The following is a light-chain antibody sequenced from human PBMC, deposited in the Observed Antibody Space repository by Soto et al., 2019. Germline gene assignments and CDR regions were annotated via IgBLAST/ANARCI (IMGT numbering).Light chain of an antibody. CDR2: SDT. CDR1: SSNIGSNY. CDR3: SAWDGSLSGRV. V-gene: IGLV1-47*02. J-gene: IGLJ2*01. Sequence: QSVLTQSPSASGTPGQRVTISCSGSSSNIGSNYVYWYRQLPGTAPKLLIYSDTQRPSGVPDRFSGSKSGTSASLAISGLRSEDEADYYCSAWDGSLSGRVFGGRTKLTVL.